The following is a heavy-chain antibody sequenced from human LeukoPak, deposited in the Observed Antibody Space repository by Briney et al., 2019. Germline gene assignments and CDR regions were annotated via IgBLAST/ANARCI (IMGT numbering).Heavy chain of an antibody. CDR2: MNEYATTR. CDR1: GFTFSSFW. J-gene: IGHJ4*02. V-gene: IGHV3-74*01. Sequence: GGSLRLSCAASGFTFSSFWMHWVRQAPGKGLVWVSDMNEYATTRRYADSVKGRFTISRDNAKNTLYLQMNNLRAEDTAMYFCARGGVRPVDYWGQGTLVIVSS. CDR3: ARGGVRPVDY. D-gene: IGHD3-10*01.